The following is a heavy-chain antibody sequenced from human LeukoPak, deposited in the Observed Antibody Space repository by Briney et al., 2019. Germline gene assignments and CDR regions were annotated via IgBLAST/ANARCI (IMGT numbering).Heavy chain of an antibody. CDR3: ARAGGSSWYVSLYY. V-gene: IGHV1-69*04. CDR1: GGTFSNNV. D-gene: IGHD6-13*01. Sequence: AASVKVSCKTSGGTFSNNVISWVRQAPGQGLEWMGRIIPFIGTPDYAQKFQGRVTITADKSTNTAYMKLTSLKSDDTAVYYCARAGGSSWYVSLYYWGQGTLVTVSS. CDR2: IIPFIGTP. J-gene: IGHJ4*02.